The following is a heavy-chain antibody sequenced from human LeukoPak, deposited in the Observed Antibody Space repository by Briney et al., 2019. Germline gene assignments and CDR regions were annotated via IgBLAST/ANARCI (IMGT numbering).Heavy chain of an antibody. V-gene: IGHV3-30*04. CDR2: TSYNGNNN. J-gene: IGHJ4*02. CDR1: GFTFSTYA. D-gene: IGHD6-13*01. Sequence: PGGSLRLSCAASGFTFSTYALHWVRQAPGKGLEWVAVTSYNGNNNYYTDSVKGRFTISRDNSKNTLYLQMNSLRAEDTAVYYCARVSRIAAAEPFDYWGQGTLVTVSS. CDR3: ARVSRIAAAEPFDY.